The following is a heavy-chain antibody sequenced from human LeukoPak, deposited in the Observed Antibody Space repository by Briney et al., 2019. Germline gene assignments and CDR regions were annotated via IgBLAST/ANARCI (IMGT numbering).Heavy chain of an antibody. J-gene: IGHJ3*02. CDR3: ARRYCSSTSCDENDAFDI. V-gene: IGHV4-59*01. CDR2: IYYSGST. CDR1: GGSIRNYY. Sequence: PSETLSLTCTVSGGSIRNYYWSWIRQPPGKGLEWIGYIYYSGSTNYNPSLKSRVTISVDTSKNQFSLKLSSVTAADTAVYYCARRYCSSTSCDENDAFDIWGQGTMVTVSS. D-gene: IGHD2-2*01.